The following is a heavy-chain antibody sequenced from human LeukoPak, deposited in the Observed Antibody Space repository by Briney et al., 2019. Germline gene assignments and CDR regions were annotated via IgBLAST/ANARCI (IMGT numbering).Heavy chain of an antibody. V-gene: IGHV1-18*01. D-gene: IGHD3-10*01. CDR1: GYTFTSYG. J-gene: IGHJ4*02. CDR2: ISAYNGNT. Sequence: ASVKVSCKASGYTFTSYGISWVRHAPGQGLEWMGWISAYNGNTNYAQKLQGRVTMTTDTSTSTAYMELRSLRSDDTAVYYCAIISAAGSGSSPQNYWGQGTLVTVSS. CDR3: AIISAAGSGSSPQNY.